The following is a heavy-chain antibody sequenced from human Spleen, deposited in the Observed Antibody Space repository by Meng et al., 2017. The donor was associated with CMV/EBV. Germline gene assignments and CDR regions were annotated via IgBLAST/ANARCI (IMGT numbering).Heavy chain of an antibody. J-gene: IGHJ4*02. D-gene: IGHD7-27*01. V-gene: IGHV3-30*02. CDR3: ARALLGWGY. Sequence: QVQLVEYXXXXXQXXRXLRLSCAASGFTVSCYGMHWVRQAPGKGLEWVAFIRYDGSNKYYADSVKGRFTISRDNSKNTLYLQMNSLRAEDTAVYYCARALLGWGYWGQGTLVTVSS. CDR1: GFTVSCYG. CDR2: IRYDGSNK.